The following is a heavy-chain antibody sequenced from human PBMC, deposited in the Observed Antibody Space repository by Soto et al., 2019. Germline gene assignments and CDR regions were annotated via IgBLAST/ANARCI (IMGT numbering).Heavy chain of an antibody. J-gene: IGHJ6*03. Sequence: SATIPITCAVSGGIVSTNSAAWNWIRQSPSRGLEWLGRTYYRSKWYNDYAVSVKSRITINPDTSKNQFSLQLNSATPEDTAVYYCARVRGLEYSSSSRRYYYYSMDVWGTGATVTVFS. D-gene: IGHD6-6*01. CDR3: ARVRGLEYSSSSRRYYYYSMDV. CDR1: GGIVSTNSAA. CDR2: TYYRSKWYN. V-gene: IGHV6-1*01.